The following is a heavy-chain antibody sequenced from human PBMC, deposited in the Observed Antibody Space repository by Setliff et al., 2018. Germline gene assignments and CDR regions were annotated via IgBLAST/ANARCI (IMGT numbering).Heavy chain of an antibody. CDR3: ARGGERYHSAS. D-gene: IGHD1-1*01. CDR2: IYHDGPSV. J-gene: IGHJ4*02. CDR1: GVSINSLNW. Sequence: SETLSLTCAVSGVSINSLNWWTWVRQPPGKGLEWIGEIYHDGPSVHYNPSLKSQVTMXXXKSXNQFXXXXXSVXXADTAVYYCARGGERYHSASWGQGTLVTVSS. V-gene: IGHV4-4*02.